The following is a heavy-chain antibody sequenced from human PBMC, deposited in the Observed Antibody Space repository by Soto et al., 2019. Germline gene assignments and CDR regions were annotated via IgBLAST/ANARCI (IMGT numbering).Heavy chain of an antibody. V-gene: IGHV3-48*02. J-gene: IGHJ4*02. D-gene: IGHD6-6*01. CDR2: ISSSSSTI. CDR1: GFTFSSYS. CDR3: ARDRGWGYSSSSSGWYFDY. Sequence: GESLKISCAASGFTFSSYSMNWVRQAPGKGLEWVSYISSSSSTIYYADSVKGRFTISRDNAKNSLYLQMNSLRDEDTAVYYCARDRGWGYSSSSSGWYFDYWGQGTLVTVSS.